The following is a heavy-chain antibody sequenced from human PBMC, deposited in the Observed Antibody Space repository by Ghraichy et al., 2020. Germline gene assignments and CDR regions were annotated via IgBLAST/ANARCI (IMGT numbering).Heavy chain of an antibody. V-gene: IGHV3-30*03. D-gene: IGHD6-13*01. J-gene: IGHJ4*02. CDR1: GFTFSSYG. Sequence: GGSLRLSCAASGFTFSSYGMHWVRQAPGKGLEWVAVISYDGSNKYYADSVKGRFTISRDNSKNTLYLQMNSLRAEDTAVYYCAILHSSSWYNEVVDYWGQGTLVTVSS. CDR3: AILHSSSWYNEVVDY. CDR2: ISYDGSNK.